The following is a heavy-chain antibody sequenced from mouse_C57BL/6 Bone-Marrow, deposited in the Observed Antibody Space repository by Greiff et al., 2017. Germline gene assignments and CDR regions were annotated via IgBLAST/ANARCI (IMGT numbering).Heavy chain of an antibody. CDR2: IRNKANGYTT. D-gene: IGHD1-1*01. CDR1: GFTFTDYY. CDR3: GRDCDYGSSFYYAKDY. J-gene: IGHJ4*01. Sequence: EVHLVESGGGLVQPGGSLSLSCAASGFTFTDYYMSWVRQPPGKALEWLGFIRNKANGYTTEYSASVKGRFTISRDNSQSILYLQMNGLSAEDSATYYCGRDCDYGSSFYYAKDYWGQGTSVIVSS. V-gene: IGHV7-3*01.